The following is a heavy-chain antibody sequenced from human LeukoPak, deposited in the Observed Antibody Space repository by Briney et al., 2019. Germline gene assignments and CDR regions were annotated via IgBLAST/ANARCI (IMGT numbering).Heavy chain of an antibody. D-gene: IGHD3-9*01. CDR1: GGTFSSYA. CDR2: IIPILGIA. J-gene: IGHJ4*02. Sequence: ASVKVSCKASGGTFSSYAISWVRQAPGQGLEWMGRIIPILGIANYAQKFQGRVTITAGKSTSTAYMELSSLRSEDTAVYYCARLESEYYDILTGYYTGFDYWGQGTLVTVSS. V-gene: IGHV1-69*04. CDR3: ARLESEYYDILTGYYTGFDY.